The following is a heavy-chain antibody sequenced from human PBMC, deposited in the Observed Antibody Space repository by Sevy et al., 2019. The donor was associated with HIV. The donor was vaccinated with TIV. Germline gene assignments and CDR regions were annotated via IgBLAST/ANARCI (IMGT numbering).Heavy chain of an antibody. V-gene: IGHV1-69*04. D-gene: IGHD3-10*01. J-gene: IGHJ4*02. Sequence: ASVKVSCKASGGTFSSYAISWVRQAPGQGLEWMGRIIPILGIANYAQKFQGRVTITADKSTSTAYMELSSLRSEDTAVYYCARDFYGSGSYYNVNYWDQGTLVTVSS. CDR3: ARDFYGSGSYYNVNY. CDR2: IIPILGIA. CDR1: GGTFSSYA.